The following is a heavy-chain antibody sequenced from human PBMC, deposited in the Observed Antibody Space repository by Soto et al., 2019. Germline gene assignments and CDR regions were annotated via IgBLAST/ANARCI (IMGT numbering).Heavy chain of an antibody. V-gene: IGHV4-59*08. Sequence: QVQLQESGPGLVKPSETLSLTCTVSGGSISGYYWSWIRQPPGKGLEWIGYMFYSGNTKYNPSLRSRVTMSVDTSKNQVSLKRTSVTAADTAVYYCARASTLFGPVLSDWGQGSLVTVSS. CDR1: GGSISGYY. D-gene: IGHD3-3*01. J-gene: IGHJ4*02. CDR2: MFYSGNT. CDR3: ARASTLFGPVLSD.